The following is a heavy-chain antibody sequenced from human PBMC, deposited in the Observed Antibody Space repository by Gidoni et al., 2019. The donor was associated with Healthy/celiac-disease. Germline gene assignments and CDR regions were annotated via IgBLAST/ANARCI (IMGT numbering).Heavy chain of an antibody. V-gene: IGHV2-5*02. CDR1: GFSLSTSGVG. J-gene: IGHJ5*02. CDR3: AHRPIADPGGRFTMVQGAPVGDWFDP. CDR2: IYWDDDK. Sequence: QITLKESGPTLVKPTQTLTLTCTFSGFSLSTSGVGVGWIRQPPGKALEWLALIYWDDDKRYSPSLKSRLTITKDTSKNQVVLTMTNMDPVDTATYYCAHRPIADPGGRFTMVQGAPVGDWFDPWGQGTLVTVSS. D-gene: IGHD3-10*01.